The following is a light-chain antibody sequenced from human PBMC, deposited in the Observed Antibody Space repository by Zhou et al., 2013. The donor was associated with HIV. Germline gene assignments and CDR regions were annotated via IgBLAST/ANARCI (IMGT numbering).Light chain of an antibody. CDR1: QGISSY. Sequence: DIQMTQSPSSLSASVGDRVTITCRASQGISSYLAWYQQKPGKAPKLLIYDASNLETGVPSRFSGSGSGTDFTFTISSLQPEDIATYYCQQYDNSITFGQGTRLEIK. J-gene: IGKJ5*01. V-gene: IGKV1-33*01. CDR2: DAS. CDR3: QQYDNSIT.